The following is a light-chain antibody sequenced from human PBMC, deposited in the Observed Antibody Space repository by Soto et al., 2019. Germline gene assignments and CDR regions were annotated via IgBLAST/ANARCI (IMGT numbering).Light chain of an antibody. CDR1: QDISNY. V-gene: IGKV1-33*01. Sequence: DIQMTQSPSSLSASLGDRVTITCQASQDISNYLNWYQQKPGKATKLLIYDASNLETGVPSRFSGGGSGTDFTFTISSLQHEDIATYYCQQYDNLYTFGQGTKVDIK. CDR2: DAS. CDR3: QQYDNLYT. J-gene: IGKJ2*01.